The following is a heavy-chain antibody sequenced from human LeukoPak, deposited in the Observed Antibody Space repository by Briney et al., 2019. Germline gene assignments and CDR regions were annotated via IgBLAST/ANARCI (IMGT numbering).Heavy chain of an antibody. J-gene: IGHJ4*02. D-gene: IGHD3-3*01. CDR3: TRKAWSGGWFDY. V-gene: IGHV3-23*01. CDR1: RFTFSSYA. CDR2: ISGSGGST. Sequence: QAGGSLRLSCAASRFTFSSYAMSWVRQAPGKGLEWVSGISGSGGSTDYADSVKGRFTISRDNSENTLYLQMNSLRAEDTAVFYCTRKAWSGGWFDYWGQGTLVTVSS.